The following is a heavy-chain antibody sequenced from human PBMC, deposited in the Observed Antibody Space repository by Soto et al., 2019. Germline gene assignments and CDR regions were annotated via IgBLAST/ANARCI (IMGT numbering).Heavy chain of an antibody. V-gene: IGHV3-74*01. CDR2: IKNDGSTT. CDR1: GFRLSDYW. CDR3: AKERSSGWSFDY. J-gene: IGHJ4*02. Sequence: GGSLRLSCAASGFRLSDYWVHWVRQAPGKGLVWVSRIKNDGSTTTYADSVKGRFTVSRDNSKNTLYLQMNSLRAEDTAVFYCAKERSSGWSFDYWGQGTLVTVSS. D-gene: IGHD6-19*01.